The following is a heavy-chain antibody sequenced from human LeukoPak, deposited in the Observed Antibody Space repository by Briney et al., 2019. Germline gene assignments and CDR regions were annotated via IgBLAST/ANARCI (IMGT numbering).Heavy chain of an antibody. J-gene: IGHJ6*02. CDR1: GLTFNKYG. CDR3: AKISSAWEIFYYDMDV. CDR2: ISYDGDNK. Sequence: GGSVSLSCAACGLTFNKYGIHWVGQAAGKGVEGVAVISYDGDNKYYADSLKGRFTIPRDNSKNTQFLQMHNLRAEDTAVYYCAKISSAWEIFYYDMDVWGQGTTVTVSS. D-gene: IGHD6-19*01. V-gene: IGHV3-30*18.